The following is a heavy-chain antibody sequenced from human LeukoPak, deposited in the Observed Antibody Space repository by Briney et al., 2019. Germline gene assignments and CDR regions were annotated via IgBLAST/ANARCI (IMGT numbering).Heavy chain of an antibody. CDR3: AKGPAPYCSGGSCYSPHWYFDL. D-gene: IGHD2-15*01. Sequence: GGSLRLSCAASQFTFSNYAMSWVRQAPGKGLEWVSAIGGSGDTTYFGDSVTGRFTISRGNPKNTVYLQMNSLSAEDTAVYYCAKGPAPYCSGGSCYSPHWYFDLWGRGTLVTVSS. CDR1: QFTFSNYA. V-gene: IGHV3-23*01. J-gene: IGHJ2*01. CDR2: IGGSGDTT.